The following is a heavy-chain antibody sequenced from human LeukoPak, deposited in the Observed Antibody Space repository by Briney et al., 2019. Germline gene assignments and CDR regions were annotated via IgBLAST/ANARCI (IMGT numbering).Heavy chain of an antibody. CDR3: VKSYDISRFYPY. D-gene: IGHD3-22*01. CDR1: GVTVSTFA. V-gene: IGHV3-23*01. J-gene: IGHJ4*02. CDR2: ISGGGGST. Sequence: GGSLRLSCAASGVTVSTFAMSWVRQTPGKGLEWVSVISGGGGSTDYADSVKGRFTVSRDNSKNTLYLQMDSLTVEDTAVYYCVKSYDISRFYPYWGQGTLVTVSS.